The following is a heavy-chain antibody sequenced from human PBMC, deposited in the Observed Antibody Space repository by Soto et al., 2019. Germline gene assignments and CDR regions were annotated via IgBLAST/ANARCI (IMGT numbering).Heavy chain of an antibody. Sequence: ASVKVSCKASGYTFTSYAMHWVRQAPGQRLEWMGWINAGNGNTKYSQKFQGRVTITRDTSASTAYMELSSLRSEDTAVYYCARTQYDFWSGYSSYYYGMDVWGQGTTVTVSS. CDR2: INAGNGNT. J-gene: IGHJ6*02. D-gene: IGHD3-3*01. CDR3: ARTQYDFWSGYSSYYYGMDV. V-gene: IGHV1-3*01. CDR1: GYTFTSYA.